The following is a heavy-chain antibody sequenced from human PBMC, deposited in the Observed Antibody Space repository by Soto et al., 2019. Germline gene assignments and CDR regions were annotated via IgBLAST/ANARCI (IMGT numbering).Heavy chain of an antibody. CDR3: AEDPTGGIQLWKNWFDP. CDR1: GGTFSSYA. Sequence: QVQLVQSGAKVKKPGSSVKVSCKASGGTFSSYAISWVRQAPGQGLEWMGGIIPIFGTANYEQKFQGRVTMTADESTSTAYMELSSLRSADTAVYYCAEDPTGGIQLWKNWFDPWGQGTLVTVSS. D-gene: IGHD5-18*01. CDR2: IIPIFGTA. V-gene: IGHV1-69*01. J-gene: IGHJ5*02.